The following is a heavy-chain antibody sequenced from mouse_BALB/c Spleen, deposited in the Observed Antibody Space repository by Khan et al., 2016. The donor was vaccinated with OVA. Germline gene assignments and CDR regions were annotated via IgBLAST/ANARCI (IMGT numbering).Heavy chain of an antibody. CDR3: ATLYGSPFAF. V-gene: IGHV14-3*02. CDR1: GFTIKDTY. D-gene: IGHD2-1*01. CDR2: IDPPNDDS. Sequence: EVQLQESGAELVKPGASVKLSCSASGFTIKDTYIHWMKQRPEQGLEWIGRIDPPNDDSKYGPKFQAKATLTADTSSNTAYLQLSSLTSEDTAVYYGATLYGSPFAFWGQGTLVSVSA. J-gene: IGHJ3*01.